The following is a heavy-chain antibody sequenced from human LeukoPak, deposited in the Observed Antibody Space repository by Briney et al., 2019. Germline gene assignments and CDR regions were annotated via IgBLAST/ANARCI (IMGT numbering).Heavy chain of an antibody. V-gene: IGHV3-30*04. Sequence: HSGGSLRLSCAASGFTFSTYTIHWVRQAPGKGLEWVAVMSYDGNDKHYAASVKGRFTISRDNAKTSLSLQMNSLRVEDTAVYYCARVGHGDGVIDLWGRGALVTVSS. J-gene: IGHJ5*02. CDR2: MSYDGNDK. CDR3: ARVGHGDGVIDL. D-gene: IGHD4-17*01. CDR1: GFTFSTYT.